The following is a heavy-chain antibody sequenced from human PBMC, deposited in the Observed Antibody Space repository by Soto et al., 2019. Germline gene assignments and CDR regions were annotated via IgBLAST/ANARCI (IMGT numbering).Heavy chain of an antibody. CDR1: GGSLSNYY. D-gene: IGHD3-9*01. Sequence: SETLSLTCGVYGGSLSNYYWSWIRQSPGKGLEWIGEISHSGVTNHNPSLKSRVTISVDTSKSQFSLKVRSLTAADTAVYYCARGPILTTRLSTYYYGIDVWRDGTKGPV. CDR3: ARGPILTTRLSTYYYGIDV. J-gene: IGHJ6*02. CDR2: ISHSGVT. V-gene: IGHV4-34*01.